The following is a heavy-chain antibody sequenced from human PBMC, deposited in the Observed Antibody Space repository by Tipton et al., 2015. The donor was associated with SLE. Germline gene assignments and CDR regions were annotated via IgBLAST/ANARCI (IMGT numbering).Heavy chain of an antibody. CDR3: ARGQIEFKRIAMVRGIKFLYFFDY. V-gene: IGHV4-39*07. Sequence: TLSLTCTVSGGSISSSSYYWGWIRQPPGKGLEWIGSIYYSGSTYYNPSLKSRVTISVDTSKNQFSLKLSSVTAADTAVYYCARGQIEFKRIAMVRGIKFLYFFDYWGQGTLVTVSS. J-gene: IGHJ4*02. CDR2: IYYSGST. D-gene: IGHD3-10*01. CDR1: GGSISSSSYY.